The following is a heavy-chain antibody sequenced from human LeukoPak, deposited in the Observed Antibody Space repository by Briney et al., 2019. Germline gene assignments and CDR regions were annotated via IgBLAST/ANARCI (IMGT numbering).Heavy chain of an antibody. CDR1: GFSFSNHW. CDR2: IKQDGSET. J-gene: IGHJ4*02. Sequence: GGSLRLSCAASGFSFSNHWMNWVRQAPEKGLEWVANIKQDGSETYYVDSVKGRSTISRDNARNSLYLQMNSLRAEDTAVYYCAKDFDLWGQGTLVTVSS. CDR3: AKDFDL. V-gene: IGHV3-7*03.